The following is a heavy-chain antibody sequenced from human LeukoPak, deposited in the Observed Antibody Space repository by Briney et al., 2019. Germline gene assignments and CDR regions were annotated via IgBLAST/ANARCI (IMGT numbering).Heavy chain of an antibody. D-gene: IGHD3-16*02. V-gene: IGHV3-53*01. Sequence: PGGSLRLSCAASGFTVSANYMSWVRQAPGKGLEWVSALYVGGSTYYADSVKGRSTISRDNSKNTLYLQMNSLRAEDTAIYYCARGSLSGAQFFDCWGQGTLVTVSS. J-gene: IGHJ4*02. CDR2: LYVGGST. CDR1: GFTVSANY. CDR3: ARGSLSGAQFFDC.